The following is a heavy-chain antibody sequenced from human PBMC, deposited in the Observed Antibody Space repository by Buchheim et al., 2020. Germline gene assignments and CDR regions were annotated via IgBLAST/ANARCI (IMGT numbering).Heavy chain of an antibody. CDR1: GFTFSSYG. V-gene: IGHV3-33*01. J-gene: IGHJ4*02. Sequence: QVQLVESGGGVVQPGRSLRLSCAASGFTFSSYGMHWVRQAPGKGLEWMAVIWYDGSNKYYADYLKGRFTISRDTSKNTPYLQTNSLRAEDTAVYYGARDGGSKDYFDYWGQGTL. D-gene: IGHD2-15*01. CDR2: IWYDGSNK. CDR3: ARDGGSKDYFDY.